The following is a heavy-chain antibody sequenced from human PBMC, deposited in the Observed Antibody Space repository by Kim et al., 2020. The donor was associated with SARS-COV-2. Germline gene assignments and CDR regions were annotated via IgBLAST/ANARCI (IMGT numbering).Heavy chain of an antibody. J-gene: IGHJ3*02. CDR2: ISYDGSNK. Sequence: GGSLRLSCAASGFTFSSYGMHWVRQAPGKGLEWVAVISYDGSNKYYADSVKGRFTISRDNSKNTLYLQMNSLRAEDTAVYYCAKDLVDIVVVPAAILGAFDIWGQGTMVTVSS. D-gene: IGHD2-2*02. V-gene: IGHV3-30*18. CDR1: GFTFSSYG. CDR3: AKDLVDIVVVPAAILGAFDI.